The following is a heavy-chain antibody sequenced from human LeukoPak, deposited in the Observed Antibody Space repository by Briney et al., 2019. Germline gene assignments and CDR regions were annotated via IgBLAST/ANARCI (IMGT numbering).Heavy chain of an antibody. V-gene: IGHV4-4*02. J-gene: IGHJ4*02. CDR2: IYHSGTT. D-gene: IGHD6-13*01. CDR3: SSRPFTYIAAAGAD. CDR1: GDSISNSNW. Sequence: SGTLSLTCAVSGDSISNSNWWIWVRQPPGKGLKWFGEIYHSGTTNYNPSLKSRLTISVDKSKNQFSLNLSSVTAADTAVYYCSSRPFTYIAAAGADWGQGVLVTVSS.